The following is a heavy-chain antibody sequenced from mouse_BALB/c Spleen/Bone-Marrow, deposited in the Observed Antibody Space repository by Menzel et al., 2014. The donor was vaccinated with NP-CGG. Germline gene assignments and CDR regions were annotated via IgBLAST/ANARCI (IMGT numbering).Heavy chain of an antibody. CDR3: ARDWDYYAMDY. J-gene: IGHJ4*01. D-gene: IGHD4-1*01. CDR2: IYPGSGNT. CDR1: GYTFTDYY. V-gene: IGHV1-77*01. Sequence: QVQLKEFGAELARPGASVKLSCRASGYTFTDYYINWVEQRTVQGLDWIGEIYPGSGNTYYDEKFKGMATLTADRSSSTAYMQLSSLTSEYSAVYFCARDWDYYAMDYLGQGLPGT.